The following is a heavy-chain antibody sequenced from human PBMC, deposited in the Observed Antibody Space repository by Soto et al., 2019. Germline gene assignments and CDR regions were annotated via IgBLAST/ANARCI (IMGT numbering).Heavy chain of an antibody. CDR1: GYTFTGYY. J-gene: IGHJ4*02. CDR2: INPNSGGT. CDR3: ARVPGIAARPDDY. Sequence: ASVKVSCKASGYTFTGYYMHWVRQAPGQGLEWMGWINPNSGGTNYAQKFQGRVTMTRDTSISTAYMELSRLRSDDTAVYYCARVPGIAARPDDYWGQGTLVTVSS. V-gene: IGHV1-2*02. D-gene: IGHD6-6*01.